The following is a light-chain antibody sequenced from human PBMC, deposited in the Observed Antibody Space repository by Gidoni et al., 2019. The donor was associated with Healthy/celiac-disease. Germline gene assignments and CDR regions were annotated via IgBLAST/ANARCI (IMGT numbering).Light chain of an antibody. J-gene: IGKJ1*01. CDR1: QRISSW. Sequence: DIQMTQSPSTLSASVGDRVTITCRASQRISSWLAWYQQKPGQAPKLLSYDASSLESGVPSRFSGSGSGTEFTLTILSLQPDDFATYYCQQYNSYSTFGQGTKVEIK. V-gene: IGKV1-5*01. CDR3: QQYNSYST. CDR2: DAS.